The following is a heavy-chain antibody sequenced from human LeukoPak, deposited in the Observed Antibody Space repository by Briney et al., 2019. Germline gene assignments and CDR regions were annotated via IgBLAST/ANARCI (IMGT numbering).Heavy chain of an antibody. CDR1: GFTFSSYA. D-gene: IGHD3-22*01. CDR3: ARDYDSSGYYTATEYFQH. CDR2: ISYDGSNK. V-gene: IGHV3-30-3*01. J-gene: IGHJ1*01. Sequence: GGSLRLSCAASGFTFSSYAMHWVRQAPGKGLEWVAVISYDGSNKYYADSVKGRFTISRDNSKNTLYLQMNSLRAEDTAVYYYARDYDSSGYYTATEYFQHWGQGTLVTVSS.